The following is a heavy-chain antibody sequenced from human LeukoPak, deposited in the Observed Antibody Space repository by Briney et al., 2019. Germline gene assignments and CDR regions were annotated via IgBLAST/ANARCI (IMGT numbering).Heavy chain of an antibody. V-gene: IGHV4-31*03. J-gene: IGHJ5*02. CDR3: ARGRIVVVPPAGVGDWFDP. CDR1: GGSITSDGYY. CDR2: ISYIGNS. D-gene: IGHD2-2*01. Sequence: PSQTLSLTCTVSGGSITSDGYYWSWIRQHPGKGLEWIGYISYIGNSHYNPSLKSRVTVSSDTSKNQFSLRLNSVTAADTAVYYCARGRIVVVPPAGVGDWFDPWGQGTLVTVSS.